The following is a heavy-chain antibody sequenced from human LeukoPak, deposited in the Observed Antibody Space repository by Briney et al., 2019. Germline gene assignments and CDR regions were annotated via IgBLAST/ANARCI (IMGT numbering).Heavy chain of an antibody. CDR1: GFTFSTYA. Sequence: GGSLRLSCAASGFTFSTYAIHWVRQAPGKGLEWVAFISNNGRNKDYADSVKGRSTISRDNSKNTLYLQVNSLRPEDTAVYYCTRDLSGHYSIDYWGQGTLVTVSS. D-gene: IGHD3-22*01. CDR2: ISNNGRNK. CDR3: TRDLSGHYSIDY. V-gene: IGHV3-30*04. J-gene: IGHJ4*02.